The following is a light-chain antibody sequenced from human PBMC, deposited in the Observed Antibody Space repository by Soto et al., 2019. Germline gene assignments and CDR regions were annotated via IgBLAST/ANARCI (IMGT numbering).Light chain of an antibody. CDR3: QQYHSYPYT. J-gene: IGKJ2*01. CDR2: KAS. CDR1: QSISSW. V-gene: IGKV1-5*03. Sequence: DIQMTQSPSTLSASVGDRVTITCRASQSISSWLAWYQHKPGKAPNLLIYKASSLESGAPSRFSGSGSGTELTLTISSLQPDDLATYYCQQYHSYPYTFGQGTKLEIK.